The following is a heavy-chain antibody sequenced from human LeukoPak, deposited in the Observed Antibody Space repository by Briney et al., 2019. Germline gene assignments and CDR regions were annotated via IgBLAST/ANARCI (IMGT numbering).Heavy chain of an antibody. D-gene: IGHD2-8*01. CDR3: ARDEYCTNGVCYSGNNWFDP. V-gene: IGHV1-18*04. J-gene: IGHJ5*02. CDR2: ISGYDGNT. CDR1: GYSFTTYG. Sequence: ASVKVSCKASGYSFTTYGVSWVRQAPGQGLEWMGWISGYDGNTNSAPNLQGRVSMTTDTSTSTAYMELRSLRSDDTAVYYCARDEYCTNGVCYSGNNWFDPWGQGTLVTVSS.